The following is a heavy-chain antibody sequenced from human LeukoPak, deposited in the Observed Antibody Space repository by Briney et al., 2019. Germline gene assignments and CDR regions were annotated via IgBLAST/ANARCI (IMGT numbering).Heavy chain of an antibody. CDR1: GFTFSNAW. CDR2: IKSKADGGTT. CDR3: IADAADFYPYAMDV. J-gene: IGHJ6*02. V-gene: IGHV3-15*05. Sequence: PGGSLRLSCATSGFTFSNAWMSWVRQAPGKGLEWVGRIKSKADGGTTDYAAPVKGRFTISRDDSKNTLYLQMNSLKTEDTAVYYCIADAADFYPYAMDVWGQGTTVTVSS.